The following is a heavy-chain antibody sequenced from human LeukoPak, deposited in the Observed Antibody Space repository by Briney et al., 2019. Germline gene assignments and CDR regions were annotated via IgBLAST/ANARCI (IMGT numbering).Heavy chain of an antibody. V-gene: IGHV3-9*01. Sequence: GGSLRLSCAASGFTFDDYAMHWVRQAPGKGLEWVSGISWNSGSIGYADSVKGRFTISRDNAKNSLYLQMNSLRAEDTALYYCAKGLRGVIGRPMDVWGQGTTVTVSS. D-gene: IGHD3-10*01. CDR2: ISWNSGSI. J-gene: IGHJ6*02. CDR1: GFTFDDYA. CDR3: AKGLRGVIGRPMDV.